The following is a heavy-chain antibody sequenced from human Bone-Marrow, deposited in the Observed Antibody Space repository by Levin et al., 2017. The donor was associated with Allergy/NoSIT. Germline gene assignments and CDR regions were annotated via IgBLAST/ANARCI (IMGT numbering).Heavy chain of an antibody. CDR1: GFTFDDYA. Sequence: GGSLRLSCAASGFTFDDYAMHWVRQAPGKGLEWVSGISWNSGSIGYADSVKGRFTISRDNAKNSLYLQMNSLRAEDTALYYCAKDIRHVVHGDSYLDYWGQGTLVTVSS. D-gene: IGHD4-17*01. V-gene: IGHV3-9*01. CDR3: AKDIRHVVHGDSYLDY. J-gene: IGHJ4*02. CDR2: ISWNSGSI.